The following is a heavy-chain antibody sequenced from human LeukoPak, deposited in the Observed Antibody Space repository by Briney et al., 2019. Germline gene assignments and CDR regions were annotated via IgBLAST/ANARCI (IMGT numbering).Heavy chain of an antibody. J-gene: IGHJ5*02. D-gene: IGHD3-10*01. Sequence: ASVKVSCKASGYTFTGYYMHWVRQAPGQGLEWMGWINPNSGGTNYAQKFQGRVTMTRDTSISTAYMELSRLRSDDTAVYYCARDGWFGKFTAGWFDPWGQGTLVTVSS. V-gene: IGHV1-2*02. CDR2: INPNSGGT. CDR3: ARDGWFGKFTAGWFDP. CDR1: GYTFTGYY.